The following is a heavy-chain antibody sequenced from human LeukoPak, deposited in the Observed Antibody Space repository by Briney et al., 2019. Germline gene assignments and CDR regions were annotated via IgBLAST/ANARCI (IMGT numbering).Heavy chain of an antibody. Sequence: SETLSLTCTVSGGSIGSSTYYWVWIRQPPGKGLEWIGSIYYNGDTYYSPSLQSRVSISVATSKNQFSLKLSSVTAADTAVYYCARGRYCSADICSGGDAFDIWGQGTMVSVSS. CDR3: ARGRYCSADICSGGDAFDI. D-gene: IGHD2-15*01. CDR2: IYYNGDT. V-gene: IGHV4-39*07. CDR1: GGSIGSSTYY. J-gene: IGHJ3*02.